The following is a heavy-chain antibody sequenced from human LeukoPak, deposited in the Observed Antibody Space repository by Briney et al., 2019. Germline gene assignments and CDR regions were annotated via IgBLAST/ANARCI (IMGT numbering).Heavy chain of an antibody. CDR1: GFTFSSYS. CDR3: ARDQYLDC. CDR2: ISRGGNSI. V-gene: IGHV3-21*04. J-gene: IGHJ4*02. Sequence: GGSLRLSCAASGFTFSSYSMNWVRQAPGKGLEWVSSISRGGNSIYYADSVRGRFTISRDNAKNSLYLQMNSLRVEDTAVYYCARDQYLDCRGQGTLVTVSS.